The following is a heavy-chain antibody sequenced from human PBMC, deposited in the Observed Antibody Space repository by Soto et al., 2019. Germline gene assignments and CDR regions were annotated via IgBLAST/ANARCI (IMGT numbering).Heavy chain of an antibody. CDR3: ARGTLTLSGVDQGKVYYGLDV. CDR2: ISTSESIV. D-gene: IGHD3-3*01. J-gene: IGHJ6*02. V-gene: IGHV3-48*03. Sequence: GGSLRLSCAASGFAFSSYEMNWVRQAPGKGLEWVSYISTSESIVYYADSVRGRFTISRDNAKNSLFLQMNSLRAEDTAVYYCARGTLTLSGVDQGKVYYGLDVWGQGTTVTVSS. CDR1: GFAFSSYE.